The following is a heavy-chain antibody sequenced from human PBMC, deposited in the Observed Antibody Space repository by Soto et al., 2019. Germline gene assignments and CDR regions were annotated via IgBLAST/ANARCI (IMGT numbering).Heavy chain of an antibody. CDR1: GFTLSSYW. V-gene: IGHV3-7*01. CDR2: IKQDESEK. CDR3: AREGRGSSGFDY. J-gene: IGHJ4*02. Sequence: EVQLVESGGGLVQPGGTLRLSCAASGFTLSSYWVSWVRQAPGKGLEWVANIKQDESEKYYVASVKGRFTISRDNAETSVSLQMNSLRAEDTAVYYCAREGRGSSGFDYWGQGTLVTVSS. D-gene: IGHD6-19*01.